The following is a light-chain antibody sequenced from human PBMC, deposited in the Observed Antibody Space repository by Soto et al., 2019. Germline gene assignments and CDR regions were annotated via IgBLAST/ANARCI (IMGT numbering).Light chain of an antibody. V-gene: IGLV2-8*01. CDR1: SSDIGGYDY. Sequence: QSALTQPPSAAGSPGQSVTISCTGTSSDIGGYDYVSWYQQHPGKAPQLIIYEVNKRPSGVPDRFSGSKSGNTASLTVSGLQAEDEADYYCSSYAGSNNLVFAGGTKLTVL. J-gene: IGLJ3*02. CDR3: SSYAGSNNLV. CDR2: EVN.